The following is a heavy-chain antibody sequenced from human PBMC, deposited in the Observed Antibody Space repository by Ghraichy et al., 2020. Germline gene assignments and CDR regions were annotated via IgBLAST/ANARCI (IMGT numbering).Heavy chain of an antibody. Sequence: SETLSLTCAISGDSVSSNSAAWNWIRQSPSRGLEWLGRTYYRSKWYNDYAVSVKSRITINPDTSKNQFSLQLNSVTPEDTAVYYCARGYNIAVAGNWFDPWCQGTLVTVFS. D-gene: IGHD6-19*01. CDR2: TYYRSKWYN. CDR3: ARGYNIAVAGNWFDP. V-gene: IGHV6-1*01. CDR1: GDSVSSNSAA. J-gene: IGHJ5*02.